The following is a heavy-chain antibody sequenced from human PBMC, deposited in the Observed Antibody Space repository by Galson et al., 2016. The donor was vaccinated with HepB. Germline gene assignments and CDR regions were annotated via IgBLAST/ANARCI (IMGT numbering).Heavy chain of an antibody. V-gene: IGHV1-3*01. J-gene: IGHJ3*02. CDR2: LNGGTGET. CDR1: GYSFTTHS. D-gene: IGHD4/OR15-4a*01. CDR3: ARELYGTIAFDI. Sequence: SVKVSCKASGYSFTTHSMHWVRQAPGQRLEWMGWLNGGTGETRSSERFQDRLTITMDTSASTAYMQLSSLRSEDTARYYCARELYGTIAFDIWGPGTMVAV.